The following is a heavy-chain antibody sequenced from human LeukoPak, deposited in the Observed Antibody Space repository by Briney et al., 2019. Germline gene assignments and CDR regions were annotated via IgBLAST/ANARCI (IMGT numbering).Heavy chain of an antibody. D-gene: IGHD1-26*01. CDR3: ARATTGRSNWFDP. V-gene: IGHV1-2*02. CDR2: INPNSGGT. Sequence: ASVKVSCKASGYTFTDFYMHWVRQAPGQGLEWMGWINPNSGGTIYAQKFQGRVTMTRDTSISTAYMELSRLRSDDTAVYYCARATTGRSNWFDPWGQGTLVTVSS. J-gene: IGHJ5*02. CDR1: GYTFTDFY.